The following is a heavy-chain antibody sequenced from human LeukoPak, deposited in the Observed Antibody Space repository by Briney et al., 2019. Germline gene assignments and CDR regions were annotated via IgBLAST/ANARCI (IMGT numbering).Heavy chain of an antibody. CDR3: TRDQTPYY. CDR2: IRSEIYGGTP. J-gene: IGHJ4*02. Sequence: GGSLRLSCSTSGFTFGDYAMTWVRQAPGKGLEWVGFIRSEIYGGTPEYAASVKGRFTISRDDSKGIAYLQMNSLNTEDTAVYYCTRDQTPYYWGQGTLVTVSS. V-gene: IGHV3-49*04. CDR1: GFTFGDYA.